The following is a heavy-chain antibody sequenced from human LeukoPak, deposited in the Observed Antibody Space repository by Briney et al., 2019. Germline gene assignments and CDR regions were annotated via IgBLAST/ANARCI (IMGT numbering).Heavy chain of an antibody. Sequence: SETLSLTCTVSGGSISSSSYYWGWIRQPPGKGLEWIGYIYPSGSADYNPSLKSRVTMSVDMSKNQLSLTLSSVTAADTAVYYCARRVRLAMGIYTIDIWGQGTLVTVSS. V-gene: IGHV4-61*05. CDR2: IYPSGSA. D-gene: IGHD3-10*01. CDR3: ARRVRLAMGIYTIDI. CDR1: GGSISSSSYY. J-gene: IGHJ4*02.